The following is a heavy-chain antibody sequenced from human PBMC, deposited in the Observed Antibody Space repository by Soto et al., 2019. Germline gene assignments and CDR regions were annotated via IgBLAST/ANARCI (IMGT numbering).Heavy chain of an antibody. CDR2: ISSGGGRT. D-gene: IGHD3-22*01. J-gene: IGHJ4*02. CDR3: AKAEMYYYDSSGLDC. CDR1: GFHFSRDA. Sequence: GGSASLSCTAYGFHFSRDAMNCVREARGKGLEWVSVISSGGGRTYYADSVKGRFTISRDNSKNTLYLQMNSLRAEDTAVYYCAKAEMYYYDSSGLDCWGQGTLVTVSS. V-gene: IGHV3-23*01.